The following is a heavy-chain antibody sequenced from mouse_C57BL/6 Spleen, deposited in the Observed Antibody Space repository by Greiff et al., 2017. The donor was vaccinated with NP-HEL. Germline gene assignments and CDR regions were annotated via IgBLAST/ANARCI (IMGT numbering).Heavy chain of an antibody. Sequence: EVQLQQSGPELVKPGASVKISCKASGYTFTDYYMNWVKQSHGKSLEWIGDINPNNGGTSYNQKFKGKATLTVDKSSSTAYMELRSLTSEDSAVYYCARPIYDGYRGFFAYWGQGTLVTVSA. J-gene: IGHJ3*01. CDR2: INPNNGGT. V-gene: IGHV1-26*01. CDR3: ARPIYDGYRGFFAY. CDR1: GYTFTDYY. D-gene: IGHD2-3*01.